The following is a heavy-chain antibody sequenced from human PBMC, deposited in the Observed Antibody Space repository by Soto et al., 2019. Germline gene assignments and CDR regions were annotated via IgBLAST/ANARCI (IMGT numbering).Heavy chain of an antibody. D-gene: IGHD2-2*01. CDR1: GFTFSSYA. Sequence: PGGSLRLSCAASGFTFSSYAMHWVRQAPGKGLEWVAVISYDGSNKYYADSVKGRFTISRDNSKNTLYLQMNSLRAEDTAVYYCARESEVVLDYWGQGTLVTVSS. CDR2: ISYDGSNK. J-gene: IGHJ4*02. V-gene: IGHV3-30-3*01. CDR3: ARESEVVLDY.